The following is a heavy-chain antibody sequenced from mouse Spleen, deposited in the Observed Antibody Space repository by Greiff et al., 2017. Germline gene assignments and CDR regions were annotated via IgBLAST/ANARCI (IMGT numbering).Heavy chain of an antibody. CDR1: GYAFSSSW. CDR3: ALIYYGNYVGWFAY. D-gene: IGHD2-1*01. Sequence: VKLMESGPELVKPGASVKISCKASGYAFSSSWMNWVKQRPGKGLEWIGRIYPGDGDTNYNGKFKGKATLTADKSSSTAYMQLSSLTSEDSAVYYCALIYYGNYVGWFAYWGQGTLVTVSA. CDR2: IYPGDGDT. J-gene: IGHJ3*01. V-gene: IGHV1-82*01.